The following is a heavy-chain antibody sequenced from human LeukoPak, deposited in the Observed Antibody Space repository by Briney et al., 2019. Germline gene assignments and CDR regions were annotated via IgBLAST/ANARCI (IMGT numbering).Heavy chain of an antibody. CDR1: GFTFSSYA. V-gene: IGHV3-30*01. CDR2: ISLDGSSK. D-gene: IGHD6-19*01. J-gene: IGHJ4*02. Sequence: GGSLRLSCAASGFTFSSYAMHWVRQAPGKGLEWVAVISLDGSSKYHADSVKGRFTIPRDTSKNTLYLQMNSLRAEDTAVYYCARDRESSGWYVDYWGQGTLVTVSS. CDR3: ARDRESSGWYVDY.